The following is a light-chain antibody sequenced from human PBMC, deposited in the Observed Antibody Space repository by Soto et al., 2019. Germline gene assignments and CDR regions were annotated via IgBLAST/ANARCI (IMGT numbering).Light chain of an antibody. CDR3: SSYAGTYYYVA. V-gene: IGLV2-11*01. Sequence: QSALTQPRSVSGSPGQSVTISCTGTSSDVGGYDFVSWYQQHPGKAPKLMIYDVSSRPSGVPDRFSGSKSGNTASLTVSGLQAEDEADYYCSSYAGTYYYVAFGGGTKLTV. J-gene: IGLJ2*01. CDR2: DVS. CDR1: SSDVGGYDF.